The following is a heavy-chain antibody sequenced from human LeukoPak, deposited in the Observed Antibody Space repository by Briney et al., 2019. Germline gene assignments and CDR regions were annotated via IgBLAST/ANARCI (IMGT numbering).Heavy chain of an antibody. Sequence: SETLSLTCAVYGGSFSGYYWSWIRQPPGKGLEWIGEINHSGSTNYNPSLKSRVTISVDTSKNQFSLKLSSVTAADTAVYYCARAGRWSESYFAYWGQGTLVTVSS. D-gene: IGHD3-3*01. CDR1: GGSFSGYY. CDR2: INHSGST. V-gene: IGHV4-34*01. J-gene: IGHJ4*02. CDR3: ARAGRWSESYFAY.